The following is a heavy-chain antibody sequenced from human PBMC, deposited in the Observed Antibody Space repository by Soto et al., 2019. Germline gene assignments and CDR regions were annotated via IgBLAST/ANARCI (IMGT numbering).Heavy chain of an antibody. CDR3: AKGGSWNYGYYFDY. V-gene: IGHV3-30*18. Sequence: VQLVESGGGVVQPGRSLRLSCAASGFTFSSYGMHWVRQAPGKGLEWVAVISYDGSNKYYADSVKGRFTISRDNSKNTLYLQMNSLRAEDTAVYYCAKGGSWNYGYYFDYWGQGTLVTVSS. D-gene: IGHD1-7*01. CDR2: ISYDGSNK. J-gene: IGHJ4*02. CDR1: GFTFSSYG.